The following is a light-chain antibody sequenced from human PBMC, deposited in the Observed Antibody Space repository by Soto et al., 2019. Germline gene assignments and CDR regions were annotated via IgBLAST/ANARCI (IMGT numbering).Light chain of an antibody. CDR3: CSFTTTSTYV. J-gene: IGLJ1*01. Sequence: QSALTQPASVSGSPGQSITISCTGTSSDVGSYNRVSWYRQHPGTAPELIIYDVSHRPSGVSDRFSGSKSGNTASLSISALQPEDEADYYCCSFTTTSTYVFGTGTKVTVL. CDR1: SSDVGSYNR. CDR2: DVS. V-gene: IGLV2-14*03.